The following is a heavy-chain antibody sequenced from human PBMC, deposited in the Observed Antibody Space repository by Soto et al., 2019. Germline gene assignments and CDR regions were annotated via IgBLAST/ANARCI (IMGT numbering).Heavy chain of an antibody. Sequence: GGSLSLSCAASGFTLSDFSMHWVRQAAGKGLEFVSAISYKGGSTYYANSVKGRFTISRDNAKNSLYLQMNSLRAEDTAVYYCARFYYDSSGYLPSPYYYYYGMDVWGQGTTVTVSS. D-gene: IGHD3-22*01. V-gene: IGHV3-64*01. CDR2: ISYKGGST. CDR3: ARFYYDSSGYLPSPYYYYYGMDV. J-gene: IGHJ6*02. CDR1: GFTLSDFS.